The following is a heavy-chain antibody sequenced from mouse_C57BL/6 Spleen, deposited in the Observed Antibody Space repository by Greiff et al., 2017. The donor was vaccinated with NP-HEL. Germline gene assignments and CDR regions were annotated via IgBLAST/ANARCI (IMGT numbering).Heavy chain of an antibody. Sequence: EVNVVESEGGLVQPGSSMKLSCTASGFTFSDYYMAWVRQVPEKGLEWVANINYDGSSTYYLDSLKSRFIISRDNAKNILYLQMSSLKSEDTATYYCARATNYYGSTLYAMDYWGQGTSVTVSS. D-gene: IGHD1-1*01. CDR2: INYDGSST. CDR3: ARATNYYGSTLYAMDY. CDR1: GFTFSDYY. V-gene: IGHV5-16*01. J-gene: IGHJ4*01.